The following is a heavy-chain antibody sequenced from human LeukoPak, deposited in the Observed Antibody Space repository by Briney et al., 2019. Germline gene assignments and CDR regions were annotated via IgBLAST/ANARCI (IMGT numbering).Heavy chain of an antibody. CDR1: GYTFTSYG. V-gene: IGHV1-18*01. CDR3: ARDRRVVVTAALTYFDY. J-gene: IGHJ4*02. CDR2: ISAYNGNT. D-gene: IGHD2-21*02. Sequence: ASVKVSCKASGYTFTSYGISWVRQAPGQGLEWMGWISAYNGNTNYAQKLQGRVTMTTDTSTSTAYMELRSLRSDDTAVYYCARDRRVVVTAALTYFDYWGQGTLVTVSS.